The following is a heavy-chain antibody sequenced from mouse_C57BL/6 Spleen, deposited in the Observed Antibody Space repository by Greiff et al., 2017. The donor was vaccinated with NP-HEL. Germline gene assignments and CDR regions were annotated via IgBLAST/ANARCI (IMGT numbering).Heavy chain of an antibody. D-gene: IGHD2-4*01. J-gene: IGHJ2*01. Sequence: EVMLVESGGGLVKPGGSLKLSCAASGFTFSDYGMHWVRQAPEKGLEWVAYISSGSSTIYYADTVKGRFTISRDNAKNTLFLQITSLRSEDTAMYYCARREITTKSFDYWGQGTTLTVSS. V-gene: IGHV5-17*01. CDR3: ARREITTKSFDY. CDR1: GFTFSDYG. CDR2: ISSGSSTI.